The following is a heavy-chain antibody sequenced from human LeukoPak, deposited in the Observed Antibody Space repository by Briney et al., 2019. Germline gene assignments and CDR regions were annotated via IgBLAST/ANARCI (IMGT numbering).Heavy chain of an antibody. J-gene: IGHJ6*04. Sequence: GGSLRLSCVASGVTFSSYGMHWVRQAPGKGLEWVAAISSDGSKTHYVDSVKGRFTISRDNSKNTLYLQMNSLRAEDTAVYYCARDFALAAAGTVAYYYGMDVWGKGTTVTVSS. CDR3: ARDFALAAAGTVAYYYGMDV. V-gene: IGHV3-30*03. CDR1: GVTFSSYG. D-gene: IGHD6-13*01. CDR2: ISSDGSKT.